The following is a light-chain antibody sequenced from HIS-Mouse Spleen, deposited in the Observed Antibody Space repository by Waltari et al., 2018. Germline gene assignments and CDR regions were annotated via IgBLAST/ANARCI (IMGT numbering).Light chain of an antibody. CDR1: QSLLHSNGYNY. CDR3: MQALQPPWT. CDR2: LGS. J-gene: IGKJ2*01. Sequence: DIVMTQSPLSLPVTPGEPASISGRSSQSLLHSNGYNYLGWYLQKPGQTPQLLIYLGSNRASEVPDRFSGSGSGTDFKLTISRVEAEDVGVYYCMQALQPPWTFGQGTKLEIK. V-gene: IGKV2-28*01.